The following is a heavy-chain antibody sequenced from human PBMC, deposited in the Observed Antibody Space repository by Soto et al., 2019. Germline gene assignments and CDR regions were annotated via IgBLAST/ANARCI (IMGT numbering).Heavy chain of an antibody. D-gene: IGHD3-10*01. CDR2: IYDSGST. CDR3: ARQGVASYNWFDP. Sequence: QVQLQESGPGLVKPSPTLSLTCSISGASISSGDYYWSWIRQPPGKVLEWIVHIYDSGSTSYSPPLKSRVTISPDTSQIQFSLKLSSVADADTAVYYGARQGVASYNWFDPWGQGTLVTVSS. V-gene: IGHV4-30-4*01. CDR1: GASISSGDYY. J-gene: IGHJ5*01.